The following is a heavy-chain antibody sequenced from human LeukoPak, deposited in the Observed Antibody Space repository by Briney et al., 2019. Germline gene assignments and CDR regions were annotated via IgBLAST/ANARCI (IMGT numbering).Heavy chain of an antibody. CDR3: ARGGYGSGSYGGYYYYMDV. V-gene: IGHV4-59*01. CDR2: IYYSGST. CDR1: GGSISSYY. J-gene: IGHJ6*03. D-gene: IGHD3-10*01. Sequence: SETLSLTXTVSGGSISSYYWSWIRQPPGKGLEWIGYIYYSGSTNYNPSLKSRVTISVDTSKIQFSLKLSSVTAADTAVYYCARGGYGSGSYGGYYYYMDVWGKRTTVTVSS.